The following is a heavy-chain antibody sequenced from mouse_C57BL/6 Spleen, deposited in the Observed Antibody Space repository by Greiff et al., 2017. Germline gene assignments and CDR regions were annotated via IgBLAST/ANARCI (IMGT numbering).Heavy chain of an antibody. CDR1: GYAFSSSW. Sequence: QVQLQQSGPELVKPGASVKISCKASGYAFSSSWMNWVKQRPGKGLEWIGRIYPGDGDTNYNGKFKGKATLTADKSSSTAYMQLSSLTSEDSAVYFCATTTAQATAYYAMDYWGQGTSVTVSS. CDR3: ATTTAQATAYYAMDY. CDR2: IYPGDGDT. J-gene: IGHJ4*01. D-gene: IGHD3-2*02. V-gene: IGHV1-82*01.